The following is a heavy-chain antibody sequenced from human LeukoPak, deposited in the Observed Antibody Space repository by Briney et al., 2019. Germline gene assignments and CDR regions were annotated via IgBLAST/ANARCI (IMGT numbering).Heavy chain of an antibody. Sequence: ASVKVSCKASGGTFSSYAISWVRQAPGQGLEWMGGIIPIFGTANYAQKFQGRVTITADESTSTAYMELSSLRSEDTAVYYCARGPPVTNWFDPWGQGTLVTVSS. D-gene: IGHD4-23*01. V-gene: IGHV1-69*13. CDR3: ARGPPVTNWFDP. J-gene: IGHJ5*02. CDR2: IIPIFGTA. CDR1: GGTFSSYA.